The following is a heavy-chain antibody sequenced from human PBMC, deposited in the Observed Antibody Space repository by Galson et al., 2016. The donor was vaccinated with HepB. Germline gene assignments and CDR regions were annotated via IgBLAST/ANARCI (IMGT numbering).Heavy chain of an antibody. CDR2: TYYRSKWYN. Sequence: CAISGDSVSSNSATWNWIRQSPSRGLEWLGRTYYRSKWYNDYALSVKSRITINPDTSKNQFSLELNSVPPEDTAVYYCARYDSSGWRFFDYWGQGTLVTVSS. V-gene: IGHV6-1*01. J-gene: IGHJ4*02. CDR3: ARYDSSGWRFFDY. CDR1: GDSVSSNSAT. D-gene: IGHD6-19*01.